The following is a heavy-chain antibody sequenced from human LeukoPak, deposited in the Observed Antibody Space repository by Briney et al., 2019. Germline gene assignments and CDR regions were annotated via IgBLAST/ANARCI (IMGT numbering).Heavy chain of an antibody. Sequence: ASVKVSCKVSGYTLTELSMHWVRQAPGQGLEWMGIINPSGGSTSYAQKFQGRVTMTRDTSTSTVYMELSSLRSEDTAVYYCARGPHYYDSSGYSSEEVDYWGQGTLVTVSS. D-gene: IGHD3-22*01. CDR2: INPSGGST. CDR3: ARGPHYYDSSGYSSEEVDY. CDR1: GYTLTELS. V-gene: IGHV1-46*01. J-gene: IGHJ4*02.